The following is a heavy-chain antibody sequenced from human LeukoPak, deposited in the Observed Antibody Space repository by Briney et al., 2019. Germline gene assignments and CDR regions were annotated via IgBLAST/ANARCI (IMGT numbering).Heavy chain of an antibody. J-gene: IGHJ4*02. Sequence: GGALRLCCTASGFTFSDYWMTWVRQAPGKGLESVANINQDGSEKSSVDSVKGRFTISRDNAKKSLYLQMNSLRAEDAAVYYCARDLSQFCSGTYDYWGQGTLVTVSS. D-gene: IGHD3-10*02. CDR3: ARDLSQFCSGTYDY. V-gene: IGHV3-7*04. CDR2: INQDGSEK. CDR1: GFTFSDYW.